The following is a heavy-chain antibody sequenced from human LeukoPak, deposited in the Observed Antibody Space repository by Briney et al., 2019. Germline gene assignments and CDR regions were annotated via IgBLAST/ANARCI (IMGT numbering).Heavy chain of an antibody. D-gene: IGHD1-1*01. CDR1: GFTFSSYW. CDR3: ARDRLLEDRDYHYYYYMDV. V-gene: IGHV3-21*01. Sequence: GGSLRLSCAASGFTFSSYWMNWVRQAPGKGLEWVSSISSDSTYIYYADSLKGRFTISRDNAKNSLSLQMNSLRAEDTAVYYCARDRLLEDRDYHYYYYMDVWGIGTTVTVSS. J-gene: IGHJ6*03. CDR2: ISSDSTYI.